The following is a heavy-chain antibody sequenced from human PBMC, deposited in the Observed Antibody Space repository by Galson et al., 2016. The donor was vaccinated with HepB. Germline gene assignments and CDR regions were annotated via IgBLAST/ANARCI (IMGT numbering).Heavy chain of an antibody. CDR3: ASWGYSSSRYSDY. J-gene: IGHJ4*02. Sequence: TLSLTCTVSGGSISSGDYYWSWIRQPPGKGLEWIGYIYYSGSTYYNPSLKSRVTLSVDTSKNQFSLKLSSVTAADTAVYYCASWGYSSSRYSDYWGQGTLVTVSS. CDR1: GGSISSGDYY. V-gene: IGHV4-30-4*01. D-gene: IGHD6-13*01. CDR2: IYYSGST.